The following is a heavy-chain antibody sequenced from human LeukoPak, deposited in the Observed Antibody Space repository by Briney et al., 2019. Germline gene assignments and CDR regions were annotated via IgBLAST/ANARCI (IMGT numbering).Heavy chain of an antibody. D-gene: IGHD3-10*01. Sequence: GESLKISCKGSGYSVTSYWIGWVRQMPGKGLEWMGIIYPGDSDTRYSPSFQGQVTISADKSISTAYLQWSSLKASDTAMYYCARRIYYGSGSYKYYFDYWGQGTLVTVSS. CDR2: IYPGDSDT. CDR1: GYSVTSYW. V-gene: IGHV5-51*01. J-gene: IGHJ4*02. CDR3: ARRIYYGSGSYKYYFDY.